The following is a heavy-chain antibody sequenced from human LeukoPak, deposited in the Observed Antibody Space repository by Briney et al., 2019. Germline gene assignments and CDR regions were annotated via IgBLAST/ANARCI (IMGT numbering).Heavy chain of an antibody. CDR1: GYTFTGYY. J-gene: IGHJ5*02. CDR2: INPNSGGT. D-gene: IGHD3-3*01. Sequence: ASVKVSCKASGYTFTGYYMHWVRQAPGQGLEWMGWINPNSGGTNYAQKFQGRVTMTTDTSTSTAYMELRSLRSDDTAVYYCARAPGARRITIFSSGARFDPWGQGTLVTVSS. CDR3: ARAPGARRITIFSSGARFDP. V-gene: IGHV1-2*02.